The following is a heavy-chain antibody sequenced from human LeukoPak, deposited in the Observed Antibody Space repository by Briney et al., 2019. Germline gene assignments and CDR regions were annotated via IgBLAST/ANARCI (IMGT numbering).Heavy chain of an antibody. V-gene: IGHV4-39*01. D-gene: IGHD3-22*01. CDR1: GGSISSSSYY. CDR2: IYYSGST. J-gene: IGHJ4*02. Sequence: KTSETLSLTCTVSGGSISSSSYYWGWIRQPPGKGLEWIGSIYYSGSTYYNPSLKSRVTISVDTSKNQFSLKLSSVTAADTAVYYCARGPFCYYDSSGYPFDYWGQGTLVTVSS. CDR3: ARGPFCYYDSSGYPFDY.